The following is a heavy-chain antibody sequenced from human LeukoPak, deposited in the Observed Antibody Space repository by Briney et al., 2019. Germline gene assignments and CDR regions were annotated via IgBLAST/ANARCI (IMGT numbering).Heavy chain of an antibody. CDR3: ARDLSLGRHDYGEPFDY. CDR1: GYTFTNYG. V-gene: IGHV1-18*01. J-gene: IGHJ4*02. CDR2: ISGYNGNT. Sequence: ASVKVSCKTSGYTFTNYGISWVRQAPGQGPEWMGWISGYNGNTNYVQKSQGRVTMTTDTSTSTAYMELRSLRSDDTAVYYCARDLSLGRHDYGEPFDYWGQGTQVTVSS. D-gene: IGHD4-17*01.